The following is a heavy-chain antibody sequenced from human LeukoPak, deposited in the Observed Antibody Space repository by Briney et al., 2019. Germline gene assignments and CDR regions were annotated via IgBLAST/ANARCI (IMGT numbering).Heavy chain of an antibody. J-gene: IGHJ6*03. CDR1: GRSFSNYY. CDR3: ARRWNYGRNYYIDV. CDR2: INDSGRT. Sequence: SETLSLTCAVYGRSFSNYYWSWIRQPPGKGLEWIGEINDSGRTNYNPSLMSRVTVSVGTSKKQFSLRLTSVTATDTAVYHCARRWNYGRNYYIDVWGKGATVSVSS. V-gene: IGHV4-34*01. D-gene: IGHD1-7*01.